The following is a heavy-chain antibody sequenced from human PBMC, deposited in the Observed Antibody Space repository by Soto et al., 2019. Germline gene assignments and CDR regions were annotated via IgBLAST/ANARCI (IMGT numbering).Heavy chain of an antibody. CDR2: IYYSGST. CDR1: GGSVSSNSYY. D-gene: IGHD3-3*01. J-gene: IGHJ4*02. CDR3: ARAPYAVTIFGVGYYFDY. V-gene: IGHV4-61*03. Sequence: SETLSLTWTVSGGSVSSNSYYWSWMRQPPGKGLEWIGYIYYSGSTNYNPSLKSRVTISEDSAKNHFSLKLSSVTAADSAVYYCARAPYAVTIFGVGYYFDYWGRGTLVTVSS.